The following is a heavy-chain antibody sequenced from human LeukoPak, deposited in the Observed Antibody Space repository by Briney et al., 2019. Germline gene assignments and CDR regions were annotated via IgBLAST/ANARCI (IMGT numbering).Heavy chain of an antibody. V-gene: IGHV3-30*18. CDR3: AKLEQNYDILTGSFDY. J-gene: IGHJ4*02. CDR2: ISYDGSNK. D-gene: IGHD3-9*01. CDR1: GFTFSSYA. Sequence: GRSLRLSCAASGFTFSSYAMHWVRQAPGKGLEWVAVISYDGSNKYYADSVKGRFTISRDSSKNTLYLQMNSLRAEDTAVYYCAKLEQNYDILTGSFDYWGQGTLVTVSS.